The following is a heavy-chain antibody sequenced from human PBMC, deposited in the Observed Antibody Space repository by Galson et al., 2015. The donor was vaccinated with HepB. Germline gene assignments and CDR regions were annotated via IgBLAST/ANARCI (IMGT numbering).Heavy chain of an antibody. Sequence: SLRLSCAASGFTFSSYAMHWVRQAPGKGLEWVAVISYDGSNKYYADSVKGRFTISRDKSKNTLYLQMNSLRAEDTGVYYCARDRGASTYYYDSSGSDLDYWGQGTLVTVSS. J-gene: IGHJ4*02. V-gene: IGHV3-30-3*01. CDR2: ISYDGSNK. CDR1: GFTFSSYA. CDR3: ARDRGASTYYYDSSGSDLDY. D-gene: IGHD3-22*01.